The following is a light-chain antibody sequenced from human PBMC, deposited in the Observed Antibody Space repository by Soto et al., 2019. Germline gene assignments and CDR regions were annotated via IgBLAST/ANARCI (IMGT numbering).Light chain of an antibody. V-gene: IGKV3-20*01. Sequence: EIVLPQSPGTLSVSQGERATLSCRASQSVSSSYLAWYQQKPGQAPRPLIYGASSRATGLPDRCSGSGSGTDFTITISRLEPEDFAVYYCQQYGSSPRTFGKGTKLEIK. CDR2: GAS. CDR3: QQYGSSPRT. J-gene: IGKJ2*01. CDR1: QSVSSSY.